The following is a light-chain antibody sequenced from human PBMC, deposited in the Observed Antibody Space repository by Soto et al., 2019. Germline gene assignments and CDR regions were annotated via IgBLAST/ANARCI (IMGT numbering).Light chain of an antibody. CDR3: QKYKNLPFT. V-gene: IGKV1-27*01. J-gene: IGKJ3*01. CDR2: GAS. CDR1: EAISIY. Sequence: DTQMTQSPYSLSASVGDRVTITCRASEAISIYLAWYQQKPGKVPNLLIYGASTLQSWVPSRFSGSGSGTDFTLNISCLQHEDVATYYCQKYKNLPFTFGTGTKVEI.